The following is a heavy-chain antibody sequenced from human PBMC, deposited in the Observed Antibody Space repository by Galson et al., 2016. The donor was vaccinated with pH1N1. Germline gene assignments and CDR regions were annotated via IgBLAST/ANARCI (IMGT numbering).Heavy chain of an antibody. CDR3: AHREYGDFVGSFDH. CDR2: IFWNDDR. Sequence: PALVKPTQTLRLTCTLSGCSLSTSAVGVGWIRQPPGKALEWLALIFWNDDRYYRPSLKNRLTITKGTSQNLVVLTITNIDPVDTATYYCAHREYGDFVGSFDHWGQGALVTVSS. CDR1: GCSLSTSAVG. V-gene: IGHV2-5*01. J-gene: IGHJ4*02. D-gene: IGHD4-17*01.